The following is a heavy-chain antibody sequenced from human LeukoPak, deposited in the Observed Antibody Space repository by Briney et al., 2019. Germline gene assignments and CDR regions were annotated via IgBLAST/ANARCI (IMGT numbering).Heavy chain of an antibody. Sequence: GGSLRLSCAASGFIFSDYWMHWVRQAPGKGLVWVSRINTDGGFTRYADSVQGRFIISRGTAKNTLFLQMNSLRAEDTAVYYCAREAKVGGALQYWGQGILVTVSS. CDR3: AREAKVGGALQY. J-gene: IGHJ4*02. D-gene: IGHD1-26*01. CDR1: GFIFSDYW. V-gene: IGHV3-74*01. CDR2: INTDGGFT.